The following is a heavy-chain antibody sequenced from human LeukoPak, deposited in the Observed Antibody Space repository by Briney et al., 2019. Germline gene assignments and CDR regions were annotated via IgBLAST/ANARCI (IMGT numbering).Heavy chain of an antibody. V-gene: IGHV4-30-4*01. D-gene: IGHD6-19*01. J-gene: IGHJ4*02. CDR3: ARAPSGWYRGYFDY. CDR2: IYYSGST. CDR1: GGSISSGDYY. Sequence: SQTLSLTCTVSGGSISSGDYYWSWIRQPPGKGLEWIGYIYYSGSTYYNPSLKSRVTISVDTSKNQFSLKLSSVTAADTAVYYCARAPSGWYRGYFDYWGQGTLVTVSS.